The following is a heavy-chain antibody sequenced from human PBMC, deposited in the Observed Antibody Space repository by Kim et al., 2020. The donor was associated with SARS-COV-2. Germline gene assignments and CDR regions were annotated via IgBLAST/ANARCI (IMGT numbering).Heavy chain of an antibody. CDR3: ARDALGYSGYDYYYYYGMDV. CDR1: GGSISSGGYY. Sequence: SETLSLTCTVSGGSISSGGYYWSWIRQHPGKGLEWIGYIYYSGSTYYNPSLKSRVTISVDTSKNQFSLKLSSVTAADTAVYYCARDALGYSGYDYYYYYGMDVWGQGTTVTVSS. CDR2: IYYSGST. V-gene: IGHV4-31*03. J-gene: IGHJ6*02. D-gene: IGHD5-12*01.